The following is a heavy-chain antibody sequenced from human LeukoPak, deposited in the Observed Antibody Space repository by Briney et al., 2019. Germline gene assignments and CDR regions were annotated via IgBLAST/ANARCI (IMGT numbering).Heavy chain of an antibody. D-gene: IGHD6-19*01. V-gene: IGHV3-30*02. CDR1: GFTFSSYG. Sequence: PGGSLRLSCAASGFTFSSYGMHWVRQAPGKGLEWVAFKRYDGSTTYYADSVKGRFTISRDNSKSTLYLQMNSLRGEDTAVYYCARSESGWAFDYWGQGTLVTVSS. CDR2: KRYDGSTT. CDR3: ARSESGWAFDY. J-gene: IGHJ4*02.